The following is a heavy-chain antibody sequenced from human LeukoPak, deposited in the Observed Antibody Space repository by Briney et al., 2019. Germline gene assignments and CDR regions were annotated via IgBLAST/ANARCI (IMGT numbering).Heavy chain of an antibody. D-gene: IGHD3-9*01. Sequence: GGSLRLSCAASGFTFGSYSMNWVRQAPGKGLEWVSSISGSSSYIYYADSVKGRFTISRDNAKNSLNLQMDSLRAEDTAVYYCARVDYDILTGYYIYAFDIWGQGTMVTVSS. CDR1: GFTFGSYS. V-gene: IGHV3-21*01. CDR2: ISGSSSYI. CDR3: ARVDYDILTGYYIYAFDI. J-gene: IGHJ3*02.